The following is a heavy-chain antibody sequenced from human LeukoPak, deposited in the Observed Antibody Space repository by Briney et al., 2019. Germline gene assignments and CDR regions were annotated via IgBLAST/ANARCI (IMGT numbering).Heavy chain of an antibody. CDR1: GYTFTSYD. J-gene: IGHJ6*02. V-gene: IGHV1-8*01. Sequence: ASVKVSCKASGYTFTSYDINWVRQATGQGLEWMGWMNPNSGNTGYAQKFQGRVTMTRDTSISTAYMELSRLRSDDTAVYYCARAEGPRGMDVWGQGTTVTVSS. CDR3: ARAEGPRGMDV. CDR2: MNPNSGNT.